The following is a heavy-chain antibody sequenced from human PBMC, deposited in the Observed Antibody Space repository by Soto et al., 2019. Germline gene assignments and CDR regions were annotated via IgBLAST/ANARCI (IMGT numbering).Heavy chain of an antibody. V-gene: IGHV3-11*01. D-gene: IGHD6-6*01. CDR1: GFTFSDYF. CDR3: ARGSSSSLFDY. CDR2: IGSRGSPI. J-gene: IGHJ4*02. Sequence: VHLVDSGGGLVKPGGSLRLSCAASGFTFSDYFMTWIRQAPGKGLEWVSYIGSRGSPIYYVDSVKGRFTISRDNAKDSLYLHMNSLRAEDTAVYYCARGSSSSLFDYWGQGTLVTVSS.